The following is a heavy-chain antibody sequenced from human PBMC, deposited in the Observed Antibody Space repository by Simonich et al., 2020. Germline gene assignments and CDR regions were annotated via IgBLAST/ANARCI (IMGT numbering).Heavy chain of an antibody. V-gene: IGHV1-8*03. J-gene: IGHJ5*02. Sequence: QVQLVQSGAEVKKPGASVKVSCKASGYTFTSYDINWVRQATGQGVEEMVGMNPNRGNTGYAQKCQGRVTITRNTSISTAYMELSSLRSEDTAVYYCARARYCSSTSCYNWFDPWGQGTLVTVSS. CDR3: ARARYCSSTSCYNWFDP. CDR1: GYTFTSYD. CDR2: MNPNRGNT. D-gene: IGHD2-2*01.